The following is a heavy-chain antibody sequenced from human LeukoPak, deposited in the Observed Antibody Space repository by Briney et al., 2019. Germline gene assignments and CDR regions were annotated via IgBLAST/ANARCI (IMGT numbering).Heavy chain of an antibody. Sequence: GGSLRLSCTASGFTFSGFSMHWVRQAPGKGVEWLSYISTSSRSTCYADSVKGRFTISRDNANNTLFLEMHSLRPGDSAVYYCARTAVRGVACDYWGQGTLLTVSS. CDR2: ISTSSRST. D-gene: IGHD3-10*01. J-gene: IGHJ4*02. CDR1: GFTFSGFS. V-gene: IGHV3-48*01. CDR3: ARTAVRGVACDY.